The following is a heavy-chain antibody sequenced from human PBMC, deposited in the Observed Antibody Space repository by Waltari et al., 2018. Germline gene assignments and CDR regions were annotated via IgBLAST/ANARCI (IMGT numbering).Heavy chain of an antibody. V-gene: IGHV1-69*12. Sequence: QVQLVQSGAEVKKPGSSVKVSCQASGGTFSNYAISWVRQAPGQGLEWMGGIIPIFATAKYAQKFQGRVTITADVSTSTAYMELSSLRSEDTAVYYCARGGLSNSGWSRNWFDPWGQGTLVTVSS. CDR3: ARGGLSNSGWSRNWFDP. CDR2: IIPIFATA. D-gene: IGHD6-19*01. J-gene: IGHJ5*02. CDR1: GGTFSNYA.